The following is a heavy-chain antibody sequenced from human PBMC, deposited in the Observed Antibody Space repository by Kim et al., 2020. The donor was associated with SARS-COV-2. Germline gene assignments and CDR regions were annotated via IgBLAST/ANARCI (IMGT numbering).Heavy chain of an antibody. CDR1: GFTFSDYW. CDR2: ITSDGSSK. V-gene: IGHV3-74*01. J-gene: IGHJ4*02. D-gene: IGHD2-15*01. CDR3: ATNRYCSGGNCY. Sequence: GGSLRLSCAASGFTFSDYWMHWVRQAPGKGLVWVSRITSDGSSKGYADSVKGRFTISRDNAKSTLYLQMNSLRDEDTAVYYCATNRYCSGGNCYWGQRTLVTVSS.